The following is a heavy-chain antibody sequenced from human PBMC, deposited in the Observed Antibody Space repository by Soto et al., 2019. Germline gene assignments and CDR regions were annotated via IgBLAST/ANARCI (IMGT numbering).Heavy chain of an antibody. D-gene: IGHD1-26*01. CDR2: IYWDDDK. Sequence: QITLKESGPTLVEPTQTLTLTCTFSVFSLSTSGMGVGWIRQPPGKALEWLAFIYWDDDKRYSPSLKTRLTITKDTSKNQVVLTMTNMDPVDTATYYCAHIRSPRILDYWGQGTLVTVSS. CDR1: VFSLSTSGMG. J-gene: IGHJ4*02. V-gene: IGHV2-5*02. CDR3: AHIRSPRILDY.